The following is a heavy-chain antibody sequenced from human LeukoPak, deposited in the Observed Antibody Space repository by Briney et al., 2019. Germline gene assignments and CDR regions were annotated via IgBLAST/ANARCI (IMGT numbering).Heavy chain of an antibody. Sequence: SETLSLTCTVSGGSVNSYYLSWIRQPAGKTLEWIGRIYDGGSTNYNPSLKSRVTMSVDTSKNQFSLKLSSVTAADTAVYYCARVAYYYGSGSYYIAFDYWGQGTLVTVSS. CDR1: GGSVNSYY. D-gene: IGHD3-10*01. CDR2: IYDGGST. J-gene: IGHJ4*02. V-gene: IGHV4-4*07. CDR3: ARVAYYYGSGSYYIAFDY.